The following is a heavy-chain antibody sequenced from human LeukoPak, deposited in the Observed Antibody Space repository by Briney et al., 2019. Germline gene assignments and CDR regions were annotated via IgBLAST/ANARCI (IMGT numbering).Heavy chain of an antibody. Sequence: GGSLRVSCAASGFTFSSYGLHWVRQAPGKGLEWVAVISYDGSNKYYADSVKGRFTISRDNSKNTLYLQMNSLRAEDTAVYYCAKEHRDGYSYGQGLDYWGQGTLVTVSS. D-gene: IGHD5-18*01. CDR3: AKEHRDGYSYGQGLDY. CDR2: ISYDGSNK. CDR1: GFTFSSYG. J-gene: IGHJ4*02. V-gene: IGHV3-30*18.